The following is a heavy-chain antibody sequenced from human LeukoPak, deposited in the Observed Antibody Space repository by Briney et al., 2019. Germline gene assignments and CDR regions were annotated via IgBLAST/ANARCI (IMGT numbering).Heavy chain of an antibody. CDR2: ISGSAGFT. CDR1: GFTLRTYA. V-gene: IGHV3-23*01. CDR3: AKEYSGHDFDC. D-gene: IGHD5-12*01. Sequence: SGGSLRLSCVASGFTLRTYAMSWVRQAPGKGLEWVSAISGSAGFTYYADAVRGRFTVSRDISTNTVFLQMDSLRAGDTAVYYCAKEYSGHDFDCWGQGTLVTVSS. J-gene: IGHJ4*01.